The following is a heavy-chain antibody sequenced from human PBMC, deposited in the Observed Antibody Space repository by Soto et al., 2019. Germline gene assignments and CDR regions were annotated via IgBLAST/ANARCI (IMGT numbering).Heavy chain of an antibody. J-gene: IGHJ4*02. Sequence: PSETLSLTCTVSGGSISSSSYYWGWIRQPPGKGLEWIGSIYYSGSTYYNPSLKSRVTISVDTSKNQFSLKLSSVTAADTAVYYRASGYGEGDFDYWGQGTLVTVSS. CDR1: GGSISSSSYY. V-gene: IGHV4-39*01. CDR3: ASGYGEGDFDY. CDR2: IYYSGST. D-gene: IGHD5-12*01.